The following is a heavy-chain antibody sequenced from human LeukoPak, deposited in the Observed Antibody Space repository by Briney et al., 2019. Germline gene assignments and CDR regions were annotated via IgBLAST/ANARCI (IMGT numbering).Heavy chain of an antibody. Sequence: KPSETLSLTCTVSGDSISSYYWSWIRQPPGKGLEWIGYIYYSGSTNYNPSLKSRVTILVDTSKNQFSLKLSSVTAADTAVYYCAKDRSDAFDIWGQGTMVTVSS. CDR1: GDSISSYY. V-gene: IGHV4-59*01. J-gene: IGHJ3*02. CDR2: IYYSGST. D-gene: IGHD1-26*01. CDR3: AKDRSDAFDI.